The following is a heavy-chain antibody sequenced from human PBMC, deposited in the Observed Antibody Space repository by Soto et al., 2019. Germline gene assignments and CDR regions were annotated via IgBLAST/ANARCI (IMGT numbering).Heavy chain of an antibody. J-gene: IGHJ4*02. V-gene: IGHV1-2*02. CDR2: IYPDSGGT. Sequence: QVQLVQSGAEVKKPGASVKVSCRTSGYTFSGFYIHWVRQAPGQGLESMGWIYPDSGGTDYAQKFQGKVTLTRDTSIRTAYMELSRLRSDDTAVYYCRVTGLSEVDYWGQGTLVTVSS. CDR1: GYTFSGFY. D-gene: IGHD3-9*01. CDR3: RVTGLSEVDY.